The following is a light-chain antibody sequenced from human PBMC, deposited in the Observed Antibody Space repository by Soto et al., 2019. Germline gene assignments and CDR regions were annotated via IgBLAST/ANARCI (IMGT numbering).Light chain of an antibody. CDR1: SSDVGKYKF. CDR3: CSHAGSGTLV. J-gene: IGLJ2*01. CDR2: EAI. V-gene: IGLV2-23*01. Sequence: QSVLTQPASVSGSPGQSISISFTGTSSDVGKYKFVSWYQQHPGKAPKLIIYEAIKRPSGVSNRFSGSKSGNAASLTISGLQDEDDAEYYCCSHAGSGTLVFGGGTKLTVL.